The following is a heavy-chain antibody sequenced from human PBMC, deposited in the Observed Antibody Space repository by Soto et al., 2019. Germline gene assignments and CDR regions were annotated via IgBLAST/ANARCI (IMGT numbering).Heavy chain of an antibody. Sequence: QSGGSLRLSCAASVFTFSSYGMHWVRQAPGKGLEWVAVIWYDGSNKYYADSVKGRFTISRDNSENTLYLQMNSLRAEDTAVYYCARDIKHKLWFGEFTPTYYFDYWGQGTLVTVSS. J-gene: IGHJ4*02. CDR3: ARDIKHKLWFGEFTPTYYFDY. CDR2: IWYDGSNK. CDR1: VFTFSSYG. D-gene: IGHD3-10*01. V-gene: IGHV3-33*01.